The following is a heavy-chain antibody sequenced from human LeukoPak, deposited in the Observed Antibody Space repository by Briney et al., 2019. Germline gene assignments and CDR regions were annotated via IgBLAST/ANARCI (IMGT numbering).Heavy chain of an antibody. CDR2: IYTSGST. J-gene: IGHJ4*02. CDR1: GGSISNYY. CDR3: ARDSYYYDTSGYYQCDS. D-gene: IGHD3-22*01. V-gene: IGHV4-4*07. Sequence: PSESLSLTCTVSGGSISNYYWSWIRQPAGKGLEWIGRIYTSGSTNYNPSLESRVSMSVDTSKNQFSLKLSSVTAADTAVYYCARDSYYYDTSGYYQCDSWGQGTLVTVSS.